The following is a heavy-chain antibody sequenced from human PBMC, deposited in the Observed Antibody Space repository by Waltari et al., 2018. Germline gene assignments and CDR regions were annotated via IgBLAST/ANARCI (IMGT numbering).Heavy chain of an antibody. J-gene: IGHJ4*02. CDR2: IFSNDEK. V-gene: IGHV2-26*01. CDR1: GFSLSNARMG. Sequence: QVTLKESGPVLVKPTETLTLTCTVSGFSLSNARMGVSWIRQPPGKALEWLAHIFSNDEKSYSTSLKSRLTISKDTSKSQVVLTMTNMDPVDTATYYCARLETYYDFWSGYSHYYFDYWGQGTLVTVSS. D-gene: IGHD3-3*01. CDR3: ARLETYYDFWSGYSHYYFDY.